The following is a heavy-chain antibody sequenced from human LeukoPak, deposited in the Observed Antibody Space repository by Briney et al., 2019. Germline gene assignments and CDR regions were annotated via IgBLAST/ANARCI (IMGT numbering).Heavy chain of an antibody. CDR2: INHSGST. J-gene: IGHJ5*02. CDR1: GGSFSGYY. D-gene: IGHD2-15*01. V-gene: IGHV4-34*01. CDR3: ARDGRSREGFDP. Sequence: SETLSLTCAVYGGSFSGYYWSWIRQPPGKGLEWIGEINHSGSTNYNPSLKSRVTISVDTSKNQFSLKLSSVTAADTAVYYCARDGRSREGFDPWGQGTLVTVSS.